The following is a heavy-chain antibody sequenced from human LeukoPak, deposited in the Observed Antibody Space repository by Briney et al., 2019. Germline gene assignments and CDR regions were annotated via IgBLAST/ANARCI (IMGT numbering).Heavy chain of an antibody. CDR2: IIPIFGTA. D-gene: IGHD2-15*01. CDR1: GGTFSSYA. V-gene: IGHV1-69*05. CDR3: SGGSKLGYYYYYYMDV. J-gene: IGHJ6*03. Sequence: SVKVSCKASGGTFSSYAISWVRQAPGQGLEWMGGIIPIFGTANYAQKFQGRVTITTDESTSTAYMELSSLRSEDAAVYYCSGGSKLGYYYYYYMDVWGKGTTVTVSS.